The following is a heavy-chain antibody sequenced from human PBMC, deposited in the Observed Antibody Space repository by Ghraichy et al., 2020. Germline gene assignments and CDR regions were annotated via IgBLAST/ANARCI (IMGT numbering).Heavy chain of an antibody. J-gene: IGHJ5*02. CDR2: INREGSES. V-gene: IGHV3-74*01. Sequence: GGSLRLSCAASGFTFNNYWMHWVRQAPGKGLVWVSRINREGSESYYADSVKGRFTVSRDNAKNTVYLQMNSLRDEDTAVYYCAKDAPGREAAGSWGQGTLLTVSS. CDR3: AKDAPGREAAGS. CDR1: GFTFNNYW. D-gene: IGHD6-25*01.